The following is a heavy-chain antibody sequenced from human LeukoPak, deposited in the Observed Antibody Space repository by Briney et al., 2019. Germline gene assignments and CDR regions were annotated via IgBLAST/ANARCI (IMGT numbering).Heavy chain of an antibody. CDR1: GDTFSRYA. J-gene: IGHJ4*02. CDR3: ARSVGGATTPRFDY. D-gene: IGHD1-26*01. CDR2: IIPSLDIP. V-gene: IGHV1-69*04. Sequence: SVKVSCKASGDTFSRYAISWVRQAPGQGLEWMGRIIPSLDIPNYPQKFQGRVTITADKSTSTAYMEVRSLGSEDTAVYYCARSVGGATTPRFDYWGQGTMVTVSS.